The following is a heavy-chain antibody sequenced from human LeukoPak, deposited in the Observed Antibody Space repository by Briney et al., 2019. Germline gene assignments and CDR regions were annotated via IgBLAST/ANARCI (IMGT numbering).Heavy chain of an antibody. D-gene: IGHD5-18*01. CDR2: IYYSGST. J-gene: IGHJ4*02. Sequence: SETLSLTCTVSGGSISSSSYYWGWIRQPPGKGLEWIGSIYYSGSTYYNPSLKSRVTISVDTSKNQFSLKLSSVTAADTVVYYCARHPRYSLDLDYWGQGTLVTVSS. CDR1: GGSISSSSYY. CDR3: ARHPRYSLDLDY. V-gene: IGHV4-39*01.